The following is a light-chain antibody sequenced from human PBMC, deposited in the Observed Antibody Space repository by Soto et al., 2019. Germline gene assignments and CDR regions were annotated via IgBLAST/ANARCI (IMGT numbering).Light chain of an antibody. Sequence: EIVLTQSPCTLSLSPAERATLSCRASQSVSSSNLAWYQQKPGQAPRLLIYGASRRATGIPDRFSGGGSGTDFTLTISRLEPEDFAVYYCQQYGSSPRTFGQGTKVDIK. V-gene: IGKV3-20*01. CDR3: QQYGSSPRT. CDR2: GAS. CDR1: QSVSSSN. J-gene: IGKJ1*01.